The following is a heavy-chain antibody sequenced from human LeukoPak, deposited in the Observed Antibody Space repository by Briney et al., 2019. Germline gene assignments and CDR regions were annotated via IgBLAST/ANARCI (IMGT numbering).Heavy chain of an antibody. CDR1: GLTFGSNA. D-gene: IGHD6-19*01. V-gene: IGHV3-30*04. CDR3: AGHSSGVPNY. J-gene: IGHJ4*02. CDR2: ISYDGSNK. Sequence: GGPRGPSLQAPGLTFGSNAMNWFGQPPGKGLEWVAVISYDGSNKYYADSVKGRFTISRDNSKNTLYLQMNSLRAEDTAVYYCAGHSSGVPNYWGQGTLVTVSS.